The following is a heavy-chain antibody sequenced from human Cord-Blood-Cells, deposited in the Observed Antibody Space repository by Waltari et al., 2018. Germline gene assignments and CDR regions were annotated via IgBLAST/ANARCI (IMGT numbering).Heavy chain of an antibody. CDR2: IYYSGST. CDR1: GGSISSYY. Sequence: QVQLQESGPGLVKTSETLSLTCTVSGGSISSYYWSCIRQPPGKGLEWIGYIYYSGSTNYNPSLKSRVTISVDTSKNQFSPKLSSVTAADTAVYYCATAPGDYWGQGTLVTVSS. J-gene: IGHJ4*02. D-gene: IGHD7-27*01. V-gene: IGHV4-59*01. CDR3: ATAPGDY.